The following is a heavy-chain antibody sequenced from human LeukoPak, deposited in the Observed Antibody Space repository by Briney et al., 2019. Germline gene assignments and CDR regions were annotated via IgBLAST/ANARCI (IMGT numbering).Heavy chain of an antibody. CDR3: ARRIAVGWFDP. J-gene: IGHJ5*02. D-gene: IGHD6-19*01. CDR1: GGSISSYY. Sequence: SETLSPTCTVSGGSISSYYWSWIRQPPGKGLEWIGYIYYSGNTNYNPSLKSRVTISVDTSKNQFSLKLSSVTAADTAVYYCARRIAVGWFDPWGQGTLVTVSS. V-gene: IGHV4-59*08. CDR2: IYYSGNT.